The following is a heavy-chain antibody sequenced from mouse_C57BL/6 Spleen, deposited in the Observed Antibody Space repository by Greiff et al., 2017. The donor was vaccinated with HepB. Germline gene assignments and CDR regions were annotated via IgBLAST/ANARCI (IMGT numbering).Heavy chain of an antibody. V-gene: IGHV5-17*01. D-gene: IGHD4-1*01. CDR2: ISSGSSTI. CDR1: GFTFSDYG. J-gene: IGHJ2*01. Sequence: EVMLVESGGGLVKPGGSLKLSCAASGFTFSDYGMHWVRQAPEKGLEWVAYISSGSSTIYYADKVKGRFTIYRDNAKNTLFLQMTSLRSEDTAIYYCARGNNWAYWGQGTTLTVSS. CDR3: ARGNNWAY.